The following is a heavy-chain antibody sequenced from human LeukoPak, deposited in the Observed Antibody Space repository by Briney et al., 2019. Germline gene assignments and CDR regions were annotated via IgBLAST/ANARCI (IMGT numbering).Heavy chain of an antibody. D-gene: IGHD6-6*01. CDR1: GFTFSSSW. CDR3: ARDGPYSTSSTHPP. Sequence: GGSLRLSCAASGFTFSSSWMSWVRQAPGKGLEWVANIKQDGSEKYYVGSVKGRFTISGDNAKNSLYLQMDSLRAEDTAVYYCARDGPYSTSSTHPPWGQGTLVTVSS. J-gene: IGHJ5*02. CDR2: IKQDGSEK. V-gene: IGHV3-7*03.